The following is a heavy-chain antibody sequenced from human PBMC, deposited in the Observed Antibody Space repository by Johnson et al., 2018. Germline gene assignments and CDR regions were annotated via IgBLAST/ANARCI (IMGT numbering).Heavy chain of an antibody. Sequence: VQLVESGGGLVKPGGSLRLSCAASGFTFSSYSMNWVRQASGKGLEWVGRIRSKANGYATTYAASVKGRFTISRDDSKNTAYLQMNSLKTEDTAVLYCNRRDLVGAYPYAFDIWGQGTMVTVSS. J-gene: IGHJ3*02. CDR1: GFTFSSYS. V-gene: IGHV3-73*01. D-gene: IGHD1-26*01. CDR3: NRRDLVGAYPYAFDI. CDR2: IRSKANGYAT.